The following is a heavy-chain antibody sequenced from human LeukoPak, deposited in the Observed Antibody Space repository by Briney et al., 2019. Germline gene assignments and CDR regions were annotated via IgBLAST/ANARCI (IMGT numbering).Heavy chain of an antibody. D-gene: IGHD4-11*01. CDR2: ISWNSGSI. Sequence: PGGSLRLSCAASGFTFDDYAMHWVRQAPGKGLEWVSGISWNSGSIGYADSVKGRFTISRDNAKNSLYLQMNSLRAEDTAVYYCAKDLYSNYDYWGQGTLVTVSS. CDR1: GFTFDDYA. J-gene: IGHJ4*02. CDR3: AKDLYSNYDY. V-gene: IGHV3-9*01.